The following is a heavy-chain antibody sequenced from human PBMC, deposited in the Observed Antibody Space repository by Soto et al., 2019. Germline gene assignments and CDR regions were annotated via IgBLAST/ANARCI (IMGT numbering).Heavy chain of an antibody. J-gene: IGHJ6*02. Sequence: GAALTISCDRWQYKFMNLWVGWVRQMPGKALEWMGIIFPAVSDTRFSPFFQGWVTMSVDESTYTAYLQWSSLEASHAAIYSCTATLYSAIKVRGQGTTVILSS. CDR2: IFPAVSDT. CDR3: TATLYSAIKV. V-gene: IGHV5-51*01. D-gene: IGHD2-15*01. CDR1: QYKFMNLW.